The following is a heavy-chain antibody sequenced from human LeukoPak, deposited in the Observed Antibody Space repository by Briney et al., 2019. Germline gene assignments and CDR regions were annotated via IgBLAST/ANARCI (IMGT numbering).Heavy chain of an antibody. D-gene: IGHD2-2*01. J-gene: IGHJ4*02. CDR1: GGSFSGYY. CDR2: INHSGST. Sequence: PSETLSLTCAVYGGSFSGYYWSWIRQPPGKGLEWIGEINHSGSTNYNPSLKSRVTISVDTSKNQFSLKLSSVTAADTAVYYCARGSYCSSTSCRNLDYWGQGTLVTVSS. CDR3: ARGSYCSSTSCRNLDY. V-gene: IGHV4-34*01.